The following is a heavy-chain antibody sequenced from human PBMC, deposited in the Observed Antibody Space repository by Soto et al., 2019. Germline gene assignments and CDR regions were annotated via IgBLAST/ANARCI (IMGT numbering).Heavy chain of an antibody. V-gene: IGHV3-21*01. CDR1: GFTFTRYS. J-gene: IGHJ4*02. Sequence: GGSLRLSCAASGFTFTRYSMNWVRQAPGKGLEWVSSISSTTNYIYYADSMKGRFTVSRDNAKNSVYLDMNRLSAEDTAVYYCARESEDLTSKFDYWGQGTLVTVSS. CDR2: ISSTTNYI. CDR3: ARESEDLTSKFDY.